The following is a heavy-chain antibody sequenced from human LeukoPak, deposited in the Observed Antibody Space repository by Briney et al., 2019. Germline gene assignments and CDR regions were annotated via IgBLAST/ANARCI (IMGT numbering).Heavy chain of an antibody. CDR1: GYTFTTYA. CDR3: ARANWNYGGGFDY. CDR2: INTNTGDP. Sequence: GASVKVSCKASGYTFTTYAINWVRQAPGQGLEWMGWINTNTGDPTYAQGFTGRFVFSLDTSVSTAYLQISSLEADDTALYSCARANWNYGGGFDYWGQGTLVTVSS. V-gene: IGHV7-4-1*02. J-gene: IGHJ4*02. D-gene: IGHD1-7*01.